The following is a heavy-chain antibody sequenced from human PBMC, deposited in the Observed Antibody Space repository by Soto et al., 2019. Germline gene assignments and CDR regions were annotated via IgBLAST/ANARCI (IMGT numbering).Heavy chain of an antibody. J-gene: IGHJ4*02. D-gene: IGHD3-10*01. Sequence: LSLTCAVSGHSISSGYYWGWIRQPPGKGLEWIGSFYHSGSTYYNPSLKSRVTISVDTSKNQFSLKLSSVTAADTAVYYCARGEYYGSGNYFDYWGQGTLVTVS. V-gene: IGHV4-38-2*01. CDR3: ARGEYYGSGNYFDY. CDR1: GHSISSGYY. CDR2: FYHSGST.